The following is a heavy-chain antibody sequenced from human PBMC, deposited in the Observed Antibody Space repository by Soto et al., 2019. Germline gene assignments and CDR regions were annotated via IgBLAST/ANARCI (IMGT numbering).Heavy chain of an antibody. V-gene: IGHV3-23*01. J-gene: IGHJ4*02. D-gene: IGHD2-21*01. CDR2: LSATGYST. CDR1: GFSFSTYS. CDR3: ARSFGDSGDLYYFIY. Sequence: EVQLWESGGGLVRPGESLRLSCTASGFSFSTYSMSWVRQAPGKGLEWVSGLSATGYSTYYADSVEGRFTISRDNSRNTLYLQMNSLRAEDTAVYYCARSFGDSGDLYYFIYWGQGTRVTVST.